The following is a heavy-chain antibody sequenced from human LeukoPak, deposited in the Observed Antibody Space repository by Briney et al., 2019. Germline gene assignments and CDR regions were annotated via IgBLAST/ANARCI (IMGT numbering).Heavy chain of an antibody. CDR3: ATGYSSGWTFFDY. V-gene: IGHV3-30*04. D-gene: IGHD6-19*01. CDR2: ISYDGSNK. J-gene: IGHJ4*02. CDR1: GFTFSSYE. Sequence: GGSLRLSCAASGFTFSSYEMNWVRQAPGKGPEWVAVISYDGSNKYYADSVKGRFTISRDNSKNTLYLQMNSLRAEDTAVYYCATGYSSGWTFFDYWGQGTLVTVSS.